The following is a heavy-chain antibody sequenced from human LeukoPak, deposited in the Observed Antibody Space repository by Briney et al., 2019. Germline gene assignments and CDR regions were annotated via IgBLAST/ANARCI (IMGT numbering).Heavy chain of an antibody. Sequence: SETLSLTCTVSGGYINSNYWSWIRQPPGKGLEWIGYIYYSGSTYYNPSLRSRVTISLDTSKNQFSLKLSSVTAADTAVYYCARTNSGRFSVADYWGQGTLVTVFS. D-gene: IGHD1-26*01. CDR2: IYYSGST. V-gene: IGHV4-59*08. J-gene: IGHJ4*02. CDR1: GGYINSNY. CDR3: ARTNSGRFSVADY.